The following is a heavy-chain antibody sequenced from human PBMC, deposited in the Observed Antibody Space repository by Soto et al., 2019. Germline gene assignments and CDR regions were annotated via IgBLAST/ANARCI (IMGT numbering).Heavy chain of an antibody. CDR1: GYSISSYY. CDR2: IYTSGST. CDR3: ARALPLGDFWSGYYTPYGMDV. D-gene: IGHD3-3*01. Sequence: QVQLQESGPGLVKPSETLSLTCTVSGYSISSYYWSWIRQPAGKGLEWIGRIYTSGSTNYNPSLKSRVPMSVDTSQNQFSLQLSSVTAADTAVYYCARALPLGDFWSGYYTPYGMDVWGQGTTVTVSS. J-gene: IGHJ6*02. V-gene: IGHV4-4*07.